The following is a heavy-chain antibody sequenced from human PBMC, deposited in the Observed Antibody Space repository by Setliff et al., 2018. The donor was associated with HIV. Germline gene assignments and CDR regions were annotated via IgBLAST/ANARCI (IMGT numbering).Heavy chain of an antibody. J-gene: IGHJ3*02. D-gene: IGHD3-16*01. Sequence: PSETLSLTCTVSGGSISSGANYWSWIRQHPGKGLEWIGYIYYRGSTYYKPSLESRVTISLDTSKNQFSLRLTSVTAADTAVYYCARELGASPHDVFDIWGQGTMVTVSS. CDR1: GGSISSGANY. V-gene: IGHV4-31*03. CDR3: ARELGASPHDVFDI. CDR2: IYYRGST.